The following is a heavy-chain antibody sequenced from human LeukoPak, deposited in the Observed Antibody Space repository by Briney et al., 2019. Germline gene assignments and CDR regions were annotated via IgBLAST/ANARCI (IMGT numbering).Heavy chain of an antibody. Sequence: GGSLRLSCAASGFTVSSNYMSWVRQAPGKGLEWVSLIYSGGSTYYADSVKGRFTISRDNSKNTLYLQMHSLRAEDTAVYYCARAHGVTIFGVVMYDAFDIWGLGTMVTVSS. CDR1: GFTVSSNY. D-gene: IGHD3-3*01. J-gene: IGHJ3*02. CDR2: IYSGGST. V-gene: IGHV3-53*01. CDR3: ARAHGVTIFGVVMYDAFDI.